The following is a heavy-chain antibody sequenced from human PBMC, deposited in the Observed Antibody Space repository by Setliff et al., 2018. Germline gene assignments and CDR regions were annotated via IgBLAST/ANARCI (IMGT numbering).Heavy chain of an antibody. Sequence: SETLSLTCTVSGASIATSNSYWGWIRQPPGKGLEWIAHIYYSGNTFYNPSLGSRLTISGDTSKNQFSLKLSSVTAADTAVYYCARRIVGAVDGFDIWGQGTMVTVSS. CDR1: GASIATSNSY. CDR3: ARRIVGAVDGFDI. J-gene: IGHJ3*02. CDR2: IYYSGNT. D-gene: IGHD1-26*01. V-gene: IGHV4-39*01.